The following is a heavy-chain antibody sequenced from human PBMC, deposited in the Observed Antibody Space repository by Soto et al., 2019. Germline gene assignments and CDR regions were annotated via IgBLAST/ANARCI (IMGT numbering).Heavy chain of an antibody. Sequence: GGSLRLSCAASGFTFSSYAMSWVRQAPGKGLEWVSAISGSGGSTYYADSVKGRFTISRDNSKNTLYLQMNSLRAEDTAVYYCAKARPKMDYYDSSGYYYAPPYNGMDVWGQGTTVTVSS. CDR3: AKARPKMDYYDSSGYYYAPPYNGMDV. D-gene: IGHD3-22*01. CDR1: GFTFSSYA. CDR2: ISGSGGST. J-gene: IGHJ6*02. V-gene: IGHV3-23*01.